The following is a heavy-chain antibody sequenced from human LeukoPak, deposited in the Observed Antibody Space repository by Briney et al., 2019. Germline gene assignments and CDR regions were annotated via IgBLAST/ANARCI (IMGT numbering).Heavy chain of an antibody. D-gene: IGHD2-21*01. J-gene: IGHJ4*02. CDR3: AIDPIDGLPDYFDY. CDR2: ISLDRVTT. V-gene: IGHV3-30-3*01. CDR1: GFTFSRYT. Sequence: PGRSLTLSCVASGFTFSRYTMHWVRQTPGKGLEWVAVISLDRVTTFYADSVKGRFTISRDNSKNTLYLRMNTLRADDTAIYYCAIDPIDGLPDYFDYWGQGTLVTVSS.